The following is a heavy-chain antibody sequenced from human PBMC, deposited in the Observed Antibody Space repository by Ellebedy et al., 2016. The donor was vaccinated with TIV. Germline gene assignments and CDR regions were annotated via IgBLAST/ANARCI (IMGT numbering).Heavy chain of an antibody. CDR1: GGSISSYY. CDR3: ARIHSSSSYYYGMDV. D-gene: IGHD6-6*01. J-gene: IGHJ6*02. Sequence: GSLRLSCTVSGGSISSYYWSWIRQPPGKGLEWIGYIYYSGSTNYNPSLKSRVTISVDTSKNQFSLKLSSVTAADTAVYYCARIHSSSSYYYGMDVWGQGTTVTVSS. CDR2: IYYSGST. V-gene: IGHV4-59*08.